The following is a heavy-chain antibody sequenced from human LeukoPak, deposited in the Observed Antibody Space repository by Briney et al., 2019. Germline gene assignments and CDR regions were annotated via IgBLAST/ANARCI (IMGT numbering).Heavy chain of an antibody. CDR1: GFTFSSYE. J-gene: IGHJ6*02. Sequence: GGSLRLSCAASGFTFSSYEMNWVRQAPGKGLEWVSYISSSGSTIYYADSVKGRFTISRDNAKNSLYLQMNSLRAEDTAVYYCATTYYYYYGMDVWGQGTTVTVSS. V-gene: IGHV3-48*03. CDR3: ATTYYYYYGMDV. CDR2: ISSSGSTI.